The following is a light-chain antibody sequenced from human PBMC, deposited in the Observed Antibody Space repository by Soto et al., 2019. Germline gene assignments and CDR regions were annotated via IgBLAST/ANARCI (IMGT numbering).Light chain of an antibody. J-gene: IGKJ1*01. Sequence: DIQMTQSPSSLSASVGDRVTITCRASQSISSYLNWYQQKPGKAAKLLLYAASSLQSGVPSRFSGSGSGTDFTLTINSLQPEDFATYYCQQSYSAPRTFGQGTKVDIK. CDR3: QQSYSAPRT. V-gene: IGKV1-39*01. CDR1: QSISSY. CDR2: AAS.